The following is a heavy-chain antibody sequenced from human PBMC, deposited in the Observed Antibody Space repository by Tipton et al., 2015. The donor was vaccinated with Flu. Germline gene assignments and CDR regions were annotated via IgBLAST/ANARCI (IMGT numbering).Heavy chain of an antibody. CDR1: GDSISRYN. D-gene: IGHD3-3*01. V-gene: IGHV4-59*01. J-gene: IGHJ4*02. Sequence: TLSLTCTVSGDSISRYNWNWIRQPPGEGLEWVGYIYYSGSTDYNPSLKSRLTISMDTSHNQFSLRLTSVTAADTAVYYCARSFRWSAPFYYCGRGTLVTVSS. CDR3: ARSFRWSAPFYY. CDR2: IYYSGST.